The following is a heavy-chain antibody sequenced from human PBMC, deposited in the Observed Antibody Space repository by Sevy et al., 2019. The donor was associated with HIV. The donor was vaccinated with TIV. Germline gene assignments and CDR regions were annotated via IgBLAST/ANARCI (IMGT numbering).Heavy chain of an antibody. CDR1: GFTFNRYS. Sequence: GGSLRLSCAASGFTFNRYSMHWVRQAPGKGLEWVAVISYDGSNKYYADSVKGRFTISRDNSKNTLYLQMNSLRAEDTAVYYCARDKRYGDYVDYYYGMDVWGQGTTVTVSS. CDR2: ISYDGSNK. D-gene: IGHD4-17*01. V-gene: IGHV3-30-3*01. J-gene: IGHJ6*02. CDR3: ARDKRYGDYVDYYYGMDV.